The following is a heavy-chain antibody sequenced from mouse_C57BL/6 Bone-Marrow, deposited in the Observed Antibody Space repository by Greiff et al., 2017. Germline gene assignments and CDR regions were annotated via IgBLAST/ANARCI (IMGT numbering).Heavy chain of an antibody. CDR2: ISSGSSTI. D-gene: IGHD1-1*01. CDR3: ARVGGSSYLAWFAY. CDR1: GFTFSDYG. V-gene: IGHV5-17*01. J-gene: IGHJ3*01. Sequence: EVQLVESGGGLVKPGGSLKLSCAASGFTFSDYGMHWVRQAPEKGLEWVAYISSGSSTIYYADTVKGRFTISRDNAKNTLFLQMTRLRSEDTAMYYCARVGGSSYLAWFAYWGQGTLVTVSA.